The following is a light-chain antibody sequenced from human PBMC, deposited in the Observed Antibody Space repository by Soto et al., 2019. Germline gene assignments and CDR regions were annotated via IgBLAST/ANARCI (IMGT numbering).Light chain of an antibody. CDR2: EVT. J-gene: IGLJ2*01. CDR3: SAFTTDSTVI. Sequence: QSVLTQPPSASGSPGQSLTISCTGTSSDVGGYNYVSWYQQRPGKAPKLVIYEVTKRPSGVPDRFSGSKSGSTASLTVSGLQAEDESHYYCSAFTTDSTVIFGGGTKLTVL. CDR1: SSDVGGYNY. V-gene: IGLV2-8*01.